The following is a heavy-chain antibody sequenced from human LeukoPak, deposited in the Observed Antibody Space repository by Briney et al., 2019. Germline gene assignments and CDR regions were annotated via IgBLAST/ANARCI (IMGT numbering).Heavy chain of an antibody. CDR1: GGSISNYW. CDR2: VFDSGGT. CDR3: AREGGFYRPLDY. D-gene: IGHD3-3*01. J-gene: IGHJ4*02. Sequence: SETLSLTCTVSGGSISNYWWSWIRQPPGKGLEWIGYVFDSGGTNYNPSLKSRLIMSVDLPENHISLKLTSVTAADTAVYYCAREGGFYRPLDYSGQGTLVTVSS. V-gene: IGHV4-59*12.